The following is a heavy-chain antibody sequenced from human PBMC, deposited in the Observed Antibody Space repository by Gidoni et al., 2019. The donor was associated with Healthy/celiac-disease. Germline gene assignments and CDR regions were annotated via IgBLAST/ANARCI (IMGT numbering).Heavy chain of an antibody. CDR2: IKSKTDGGTT. CDR3: TTDSYYYYYGMDV. CDR1: GFTLSNAW. V-gene: IGHV3-15*01. Sequence: EVQLVESGGGLVQPGGSLRLSCAAPGFTLSNAWMSWVRQAPGKGLEWVGRIKSKTDGGTTDYAAPVKGRFTISRDDSKNTLYLQMNSLKTEDTAVYYCTTDSYYYYYGMDVWGQGTTVTVSS. J-gene: IGHJ6*02.